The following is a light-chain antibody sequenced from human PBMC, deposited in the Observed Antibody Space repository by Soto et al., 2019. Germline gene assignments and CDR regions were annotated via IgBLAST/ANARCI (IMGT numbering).Light chain of an antibody. CDR2: LNSDGSH. V-gene: IGLV4-69*01. Sequence: QPVLTQSPSASASLGASVKLTCTLSSGHSNYAIAWHQQQPEKGPRYLMNLNSDGSHSKGDGIPDRFSGSSSGAERYLTISRLQSEDEADYSCQTWGTGTYVVFGGGTKLTVL. CDR1: SGHSNYA. CDR3: QTWGTGTYVV. J-gene: IGLJ2*01.